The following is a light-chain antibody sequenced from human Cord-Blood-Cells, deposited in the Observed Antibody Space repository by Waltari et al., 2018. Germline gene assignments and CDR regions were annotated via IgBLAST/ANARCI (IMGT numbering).Light chain of an antibody. V-gene: IGKV3-11*01. J-gene: IGKJ5*01. CDR2: DAS. Sequence: PGERATLSCRASQSVSSYLAWYQQKPGQAPRLLIYDASNSATGIPARFSGSGSGTDFTLTISSLEPEDFAVYYCQQRSNWPPITFGQGTRLEIK. CDR1: QSVSSY. CDR3: QQRSNWPPIT.